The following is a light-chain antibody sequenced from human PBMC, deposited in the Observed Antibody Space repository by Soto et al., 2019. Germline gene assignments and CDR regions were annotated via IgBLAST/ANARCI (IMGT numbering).Light chain of an antibody. CDR3: HQYNSYWT. J-gene: IGKJ1*01. Sequence: EIIMTQSPATLSVSPGERATLSCRASQSVSNNLAWYQQKPGQAPRLLIYGASTRANDIPARFSGSGSGTEFTLSISSLQPDDFATYYCHQYNSYWTFGQGTKVDIK. CDR2: GAS. V-gene: IGKV3-15*01. CDR1: QSVSNN.